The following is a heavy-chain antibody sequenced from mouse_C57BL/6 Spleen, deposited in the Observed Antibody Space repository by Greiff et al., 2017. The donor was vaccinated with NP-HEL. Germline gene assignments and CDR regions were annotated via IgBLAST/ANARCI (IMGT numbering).Heavy chain of an antibody. D-gene: IGHD2-1*01. V-gene: IGHV3-6*01. CDR1: GYSITSGYY. J-gene: IGHJ2*01. CDR2: ISYDGSN. CDR3: ATFYYGKID. Sequence: EVQLQESGPGLVKPSQSLSLTCSVTGYSITSGYYWNWIRQFPGNKLEWMGYISYDGSNNYNPSLKNRISITRDTSKNQFFLKLNSVTTEDTATYYCATFYYGKIDWGQGTTLTVSS.